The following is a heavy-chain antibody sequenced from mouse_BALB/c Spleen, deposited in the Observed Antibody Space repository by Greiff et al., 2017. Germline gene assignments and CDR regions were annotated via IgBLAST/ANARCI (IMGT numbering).Heavy chain of an antibody. CDR2: IDPSDSYT. V-gene: IGHV1S126*01. CDR3: ARVEYGNSFAY. D-gene: IGHD2-10*02. J-gene: IGHJ3*01. Sequence: VQLQQPGAELVKPGASVKISCKASGYTFTSYWMNWVKQRPGQGLEWIGEIDPSDSYTNNNQKFKDKATLTVDKSSSTAYMQLSSLTSEDSAVYYCARVEYGNSFAYWGQGTLVTVSA. CDR1: GYTFTSYW.